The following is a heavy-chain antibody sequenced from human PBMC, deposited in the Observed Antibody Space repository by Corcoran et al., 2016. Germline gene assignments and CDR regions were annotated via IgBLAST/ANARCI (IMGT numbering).Heavy chain of an antibody. J-gene: IGHJ3*01. CDR1: GFTFSSYS. V-gene: IGHV3-48*01. D-gene: IGHD2-15*01. CDR2: ISSSGTTV. Sequence: EVQMVESGGGLVQPGGSLRLSCAASGFTFSSYSMNWVRQAPGKGLQWVSYISSSGTTVYYADSVKGRFTNSRDNAENSLYLQMNSLRAEETALYFCARGWSGGILWGRGTMVTVSS. CDR3: ARGWSGGIL.